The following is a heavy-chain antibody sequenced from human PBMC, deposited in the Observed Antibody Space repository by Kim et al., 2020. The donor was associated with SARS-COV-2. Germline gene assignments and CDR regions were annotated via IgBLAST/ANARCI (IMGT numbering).Heavy chain of an antibody. CDR1: GFTFSSYA. D-gene: IGHD6-13*01. J-gene: IGHJ4*02. CDR2: ISASGGGT. Sequence: GGSLRLSCAAAGFTFSSYAMTWGRQTPGKGVEWGSTISASGGGTYYADSVKGRITISRDNSKKKVYLQMNSLRAEDTAVYYCAKEKLPQLVRGFDYWGQGTLVTVSS. CDR3: AKEKLPQLVRGFDY. V-gene: IGHV3-23*01.